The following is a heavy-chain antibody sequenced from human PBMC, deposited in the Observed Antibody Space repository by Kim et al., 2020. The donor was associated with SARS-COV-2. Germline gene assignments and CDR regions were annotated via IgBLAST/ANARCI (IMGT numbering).Heavy chain of an antibody. V-gene: IGHV1-69*13. J-gene: IGHJ4*02. D-gene: IGHD2-15*01. Sequence: SVKVSCKASGGTFSSYAISWVRQAPGQGLEWMGGIIPIFGTANYAQKFQGRVTITADESTSTAYMELSSLRSEDTAVYYCVMGDRVVVAATDYWGQGTLVTVSS. CDR2: IIPIFGTA. CDR1: GGTFSSYA. CDR3: VMGDRVVVAATDY.